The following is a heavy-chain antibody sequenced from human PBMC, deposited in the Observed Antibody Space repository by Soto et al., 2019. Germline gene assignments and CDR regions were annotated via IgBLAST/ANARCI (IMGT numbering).Heavy chain of an antibody. V-gene: IGHV3-23*01. CDR1: GFTFNIST. CDR3: ATVHSSSRSFDY. D-gene: IGHD6-6*01. CDR2: TGFTGRTT. J-gene: IGHJ4*02. Sequence: EVQLLESGGGLVQPGGSLRLSCAASGFTFNISTMTWVRQAPGKGLEWVSTTGFTGRTTYYADSVMGRFTVSRDNSKNTVDLKMISLRADDTAIYYCATVHSSSRSFDYWGQGILVTVSS.